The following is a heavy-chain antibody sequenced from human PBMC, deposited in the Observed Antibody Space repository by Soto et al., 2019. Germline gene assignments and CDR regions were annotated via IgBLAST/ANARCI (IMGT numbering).Heavy chain of an antibody. CDR1: GFTFSSYG. CDR3: AKDFVAAAGFDY. Sequence: QVQLVESGGGVVQPGRSLSLACAASGFTFSSYGMHWVRQAPGKGLEWVAVISYDGSNKYYADSVKGRFTISRDNSKNTLYLQMNSLRAEDTAVYYCAKDFVAAAGFDYWGQGTLVTVSS. J-gene: IGHJ4*02. D-gene: IGHD6-13*01. CDR2: ISYDGSNK. V-gene: IGHV3-30*18.